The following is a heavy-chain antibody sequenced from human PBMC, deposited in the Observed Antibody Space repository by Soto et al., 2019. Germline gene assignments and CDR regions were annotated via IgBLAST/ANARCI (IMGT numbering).Heavy chain of an antibody. Sequence: PGGSLRLSCAASGFTFSSYSMSWVRQAPGKGLEWVSSIIGSASNIHYADSVKGRFTNSIDTAENSLYLQLNSLRAEDTALYYCARDGHCISSSCFFLPDYWGQGTLVTVAS. D-gene: IGHD2-2*01. J-gene: IGHJ4*02. CDR3: ARDGHCISSSCFFLPDY. V-gene: IGHV3-21*01. CDR2: IIGSASNI. CDR1: GFTFSSYS.